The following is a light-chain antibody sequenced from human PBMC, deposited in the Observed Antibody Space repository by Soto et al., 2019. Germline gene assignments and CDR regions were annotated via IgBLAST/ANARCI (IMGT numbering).Light chain of an antibody. CDR3: SSKTSSSSPFV. V-gene: IGLV2-14*01. CDR2: EVS. Sequence: LTQPASVSGSPGQSITISCTGSTSDVGAYNYVSWYKHHPGQAPQLMIYEVSNRPSGVSNRFSGSKSGNTASLTISGLQADDEGDYYCSSKTSSSSPFVFGTGTKVTVL. CDR1: TSDVGAYNY. J-gene: IGLJ1*01.